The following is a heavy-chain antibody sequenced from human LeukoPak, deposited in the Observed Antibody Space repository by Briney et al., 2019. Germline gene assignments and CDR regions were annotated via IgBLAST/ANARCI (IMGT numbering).Heavy chain of an antibody. CDR3: ARVSGWPNTFDY. D-gene: IGHD6-19*01. J-gene: IGHJ4*02. V-gene: IGHV3-30*03. CDR1: GFTFSSYG. CDR2: ISYDGSNK. Sequence: GGSLRLSCAASGFTFSSYGMHWVRQAPGKGLEWVAVISYDGSNKYYADSVKGRFTISRDNSKNTLYLQMNSLRDEDTAVYYCARVSGWPNTFDYWGQGTLVTVSS.